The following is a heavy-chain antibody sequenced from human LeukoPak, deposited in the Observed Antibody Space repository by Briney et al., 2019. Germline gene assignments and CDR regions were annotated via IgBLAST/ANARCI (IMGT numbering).Heavy chain of an antibody. CDR3: AKALWQQQLFFEGYYMDV. V-gene: IGHV3-23*01. Sequence: SGGSLRLSCAASGFTFSSYAMSWVRQAPGKGLEWVSGVSGSGDSTYYADSVKGRFTISRDNSKNTLYLQMNSLRAEDTAVYYCAKALWQQQLFFEGYYMDVWGKGTTVTVSS. D-gene: IGHD6-13*01. CDR2: VSGSGDST. J-gene: IGHJ6*03. CDR1: GFTFSSYA.